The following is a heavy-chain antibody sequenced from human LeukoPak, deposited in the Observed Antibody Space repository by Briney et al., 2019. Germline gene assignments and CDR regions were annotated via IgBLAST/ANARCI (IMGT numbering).Heavy chain of an antibody. CDR3: ARDPLRYLRVGHYDY. V-gene: IGHV3-30*02. CDR1: GFTFSSYG. Sequence: PGGSLRLSCAASGFTFSSYGMHWVRQAPGKGLEWVAFIRYDGTNKYYADSVKGRFIVSRDNSKNTLYLQMNSLRAEDTAVYYCARDPLRYLRVGHYDYWGQGTLVAVSS. J-gene: IGHJ4*02. CDR2: IRYDGTNK. D-gene: IGHD3-9*01.